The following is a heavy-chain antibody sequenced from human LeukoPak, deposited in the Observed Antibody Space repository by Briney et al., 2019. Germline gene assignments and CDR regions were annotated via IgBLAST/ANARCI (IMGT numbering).Heavy chain of an antibody. Sequence: GGSLRLSCAASGFTLSSYSMRWVREAPGKGPERVAVIRCGGRNKYYADSVKGRFTISRDNAKNTLYLQMNSLRAEDTAVYYCARVSATYYYDSSGYLGAFDIWGQGTMVTVSS. D-gene: IGHD3-22*01. CDR3: ARVSATYYYDSSGYLGAFDI. CDR1: GFTLSSYS. J-gene: IGHJ3*02. CDR2: IRCGGRNK. V-gene: IGHV3-30*11.